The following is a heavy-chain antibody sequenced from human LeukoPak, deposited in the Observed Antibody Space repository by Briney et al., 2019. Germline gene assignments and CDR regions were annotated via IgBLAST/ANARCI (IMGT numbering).Heavy chain of an antibody. J-gene: IGHJ4*01. D-gene: IGHD3-3*01. CDR3: ARPPRGYYVFGRAPPEPEEAAL. Sequence: SETLSLTCTVSGGSISSYYWSWIRQPPGKGLEWIGYIYYSGSTNYNPSLKSRVTISVDTSKNQFSLKLSSVTAADTAVYYCARPPRGYYVFGRAPPEPEEAALGGKGPLVTVSS. V-gene: IGHV4-59*01. CDR2: IYYSGST. CDR1: GGSISSYY.